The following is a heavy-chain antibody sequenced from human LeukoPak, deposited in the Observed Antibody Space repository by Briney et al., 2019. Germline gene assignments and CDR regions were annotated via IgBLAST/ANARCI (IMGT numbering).Heavy chain of an antibody. CDR2: IYYSGST. Sequence: KPSETLSLTCTVSGGSISSGDYYWSWIRQPPGKGLEWIGYIYYSGSTYYNPSLKSRVTISVDTSKNQFSLKLSPVTAADTAVYYCARGGGNWNYPPGYWGQGTLVTVSS. J-gene: IGHJ4*02. V-gene: IGHV4-30-4*01. CDR1: GGSISSGDYY. D-gene: IGHD1-7*01. CDR3: ARGGGNWNYPPGY.